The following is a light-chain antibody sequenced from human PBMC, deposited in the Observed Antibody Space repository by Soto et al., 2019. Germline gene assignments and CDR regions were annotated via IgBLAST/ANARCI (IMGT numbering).Light chain of an antibody. CDR3: QQYDTSPRT. Sequence: EIVLTQSPGTLSLSPGERATLSCRASQSVYRNYLAWYQQKSGQAPRLLIHGASSRATCIPDRFSGSGSGTDFTLTISRLEPEDFAVYYCQQYDTSPRTFGQGTKVEIK. CDR1: QSVYRNY. J-gene: IGKJ1*01. CDR2: GAS. V-gene: IGKV3-20*01.